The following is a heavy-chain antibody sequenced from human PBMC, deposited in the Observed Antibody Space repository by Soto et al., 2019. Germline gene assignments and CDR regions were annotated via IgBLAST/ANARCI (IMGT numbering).Heavy chain of an antibody. Sequence: QGQLVQSGPEAKKPGASVKVSCKASGYTFSRYGISWVRQAPGQGLEWMGWISGYNGDTKYAQKVQGRVTMTIDTSTYTAYMGLRSLTSDDTAIYYCAKNGQPPYYYYGMDVWGQGTTVTVS. CDR2: ISGYNGDT. CDR3: AKNGQPPYYYYGMDV. CDR1: GYTFSRYG. V-gene: IGHV1-18*01. J-gene: IGHJ6*02. D-gene: IGHD2-8*01.